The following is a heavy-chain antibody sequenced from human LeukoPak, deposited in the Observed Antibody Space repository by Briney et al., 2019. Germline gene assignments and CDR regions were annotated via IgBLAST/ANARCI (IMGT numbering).Heavy chain of an antibody. CDR3: ARDVSKVGAGYYLDS. Sequence: PSETLSLTCGVSDYSISSSYYWGWIRQPPGKGLEWIGSIYHSGSTSYNPSLSSRVTVSVDTSRNQFSLKLSSVTAADTAVYYCARDVSKVGAGYYLDSWGQGTLVTVSS. V-gene: IGHV4-38-2*02. J-gene: IGHJ4*02. CDR1: DYSISSSYY. D-gene: IGHD1-26*01. CDR2: IYHSGST.